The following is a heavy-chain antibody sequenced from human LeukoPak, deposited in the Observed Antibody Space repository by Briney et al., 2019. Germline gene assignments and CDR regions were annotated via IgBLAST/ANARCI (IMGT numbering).Heavy chain of an antibody. CDR3: ARANYYGEDFDC. CDR2: INPNSGGT. CDR1: GYTFTGYY. V-gene: IGHV1-2*02. J-gene: IGHJ4*02. Sequence: GASVKVSCKASGYTFTGYYMHWVRQAPGQGLEWMGWINPNSGGTSYAQKFQGRVTMTRDTSISTAYMELSRLRSDDTAVYYCARANYYGEDFDCGGQGTRVTVYS. D-gene: IGHD4-17*01.